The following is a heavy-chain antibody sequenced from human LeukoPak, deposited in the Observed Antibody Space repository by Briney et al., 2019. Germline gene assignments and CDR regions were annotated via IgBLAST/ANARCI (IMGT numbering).Heavy chain of an antibody. CDR2: INPSGGST. Sequence: ASVKVSCKASGYTFTSYYMHWVRQAPGQGLEWMGIINPSGGSTNYAKNFQGRVTMTRDMSTSTVYMELSSLRSEDTAVYYCARGYYYYYMDVWGKGTTVTVSS. V-gene: IGHV1-46*01. CDR3: ARGYYYYYMDV. CDR1: GYTFTSYY. J-gene: IGHJ6*03.